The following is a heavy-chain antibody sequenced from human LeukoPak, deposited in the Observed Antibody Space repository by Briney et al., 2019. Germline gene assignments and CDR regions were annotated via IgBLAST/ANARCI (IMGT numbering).Heavy chain of an antibody. J-gene: IGHJ3*02. Sequence: GESLKISCKGSGYSFTSYWIGCVRQMPGKGLEWMGNISPGDSDTRYIPSFQGQFTISADKSITTAYLQWSSLKASDTATYFCAKMGPGALTADAFDIWGQGTTVTVSS. CDR3: AKMGPGALTADAFDI. CDR2: ISPGDSDT. V-gene: IGHV5-51*01. D-gene: IGHD1-14*01. CDR1: GYSFTSYW.